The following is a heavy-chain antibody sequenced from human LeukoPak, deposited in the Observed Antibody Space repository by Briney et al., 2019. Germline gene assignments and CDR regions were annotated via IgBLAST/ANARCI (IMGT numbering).Heavy chain of an antibody. D-gene: IGHD2-15*01. J-gene: IGHJ6*04. CDR1: GFTFSGYW. V-gene: IGHV3-7*01. CDR2: IKQDGSEK. CDR3: ARVLWAGYCSGGSCYPNEPLDV. Sequence: GGSLRLSCAASGFTFSGYWMSWVRQAPGKGQEWVANIKQDGSEKYYVDSVKGRFTISRDNAKNSLYLQMNSLRAEDTAVYYCARVLWAGYCSGGSCYPNEPLDVWGKGTTVTVSS.